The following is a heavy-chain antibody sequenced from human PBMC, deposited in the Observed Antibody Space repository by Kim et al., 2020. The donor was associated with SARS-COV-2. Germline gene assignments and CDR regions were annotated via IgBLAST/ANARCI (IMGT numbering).Heavy chain of an antibody. Sequence: SETLSLTCTVSGGSISSGGYYWSWIRQHPGKGLEWIGYSYYSGSTYYNPSLKSRVTISVDTSKNQFSLKLSSVTAADTAVYYCASEPPTSYFDYWGQGTLVTVSS. V-gene: IGHV4-31*03. CDR2: SYYSGST. D-gene: IGHD3-16*01. J-gene: IGHJ4*02. CDR3: ASEPPTSYFDY. CDR1: GGSISSGGYY.